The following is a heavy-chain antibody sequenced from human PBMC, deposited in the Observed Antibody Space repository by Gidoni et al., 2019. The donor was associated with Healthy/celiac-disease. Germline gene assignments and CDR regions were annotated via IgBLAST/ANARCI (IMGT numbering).Heavy chain of an antibody. V-gene: IGHV2-70*15. CDR3: ARSNWNARGMDV. CDR1: GFSLSTSGMC. CDR2: IDWDDDK. Sequence: QVTLRESGPALVKPTPTLTLTCPFSGFSLSTSGMCVSWIRQPQGKALEWLARIDWDDDKYYRTSLKTRLTSAKDTSKNQVVLTMTNMDPGDTATYYCARSNWNARGMDVWGQGTTVTVSS. J-gene: IGHJ6*02. D-gene: IGHD1-1*01.